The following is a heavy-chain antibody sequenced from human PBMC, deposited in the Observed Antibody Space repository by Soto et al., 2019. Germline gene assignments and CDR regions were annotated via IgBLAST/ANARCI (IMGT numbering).Heavy chain of an antibody. D-gene: IGHD4-17*01. CDR1: GFTFSSYW. Sequence: EVQLVESGGGLVQPGGSLRVACAASGFTFSSYWMSWVRQAPGKGLEWVANIKQDGSEKYYVDSVKGRFTISRDNAKNSLYLQMNSLRAEDTAVYYCAKVAYGDGLAYWGQGTLVTVSS. J-gene: IGHJ4*02. CDR2: IKQDGSEK. CDR3: AKVAYGDGLAY. V-gene: IGHV3-7*03.